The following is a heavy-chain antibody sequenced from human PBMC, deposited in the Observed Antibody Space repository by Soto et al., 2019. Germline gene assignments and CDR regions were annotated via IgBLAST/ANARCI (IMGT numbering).Heavy chain of an antibody. V-gene: IGHV1-69*01. J-gene: IGHJ4*02. Sequence: VKVYCKASGGTFSSYAISWVRQAPGQGLEWMGGIIPIFGTANHAQKFQGRVTITADESTSTAYMELSGLRSEDTAVYYCARGPLDTAMLYIPRYWGQGTLVTVSS. CDR3: ARGPLDTAMLYIPRY. D-gene: IGHD5-18*01. CDR1: GGTFSSYA. CDR2: IIPIFGTA.